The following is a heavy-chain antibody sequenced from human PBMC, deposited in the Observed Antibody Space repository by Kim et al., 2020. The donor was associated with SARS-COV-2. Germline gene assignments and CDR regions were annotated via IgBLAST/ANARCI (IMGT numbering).Heavy chain of an antibody. V-gene: IGHV1-18*04. D-gene: IGHD3-10*01. Sequence: ASVKVSCKASGYTFTSYGISWVRQAPGQGLEWMGWISAYNGNTNYAQKLQGRVTMTTDTSTSTAYMELRSLRSDDTAVYYCARDQLWFGELLVTNPYYYYGMDVWGQGTTVTVSS. J-gene: IGHJ6*02. CDR2: ISAYNGNT. CDR3: ARDQLWFGELLVTNPYYYYGMDV. CDR1: GYTFTSYG.